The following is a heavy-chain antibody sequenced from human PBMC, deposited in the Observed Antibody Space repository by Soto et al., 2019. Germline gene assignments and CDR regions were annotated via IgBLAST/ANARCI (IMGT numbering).Heavy chain of an antibody. V-gene: IGHV4-34*01. J-gene: IGHJ6*02. CDR2: INHSGST. CDR1: GGSFSGYY. CDR3: ARDQKYQLLVGYYYYGMDV. D-gene: IGHD2-2*01. Sequence: SETLSLTCAVYGGSFSGYYWSWIRQPPGKGLEWIGEINHSGSTNYNPSLKSRVTISVDTSKNQSSLKLSSVTAADTAVYYCARDQKYQLLVGYYYYGMDVWGQGTTVTVSS.